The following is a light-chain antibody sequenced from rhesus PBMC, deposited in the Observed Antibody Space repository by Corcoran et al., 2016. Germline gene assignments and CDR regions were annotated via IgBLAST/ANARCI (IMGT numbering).Light chain of an antibody. Sequence: EIVMTQSPATLSLSPGERATLSCRASQSVSSSLAWYQQKPGQAPRLLIFGASSRATGIPARLSGRGSGTEVTLPISSLKPEDFAVYYCQQYSSWPLYSFGQGTKVEIK. J-gene: IGKJ2*01. CDR2: GAS. CDR1: QSVSSS. CDR3: QQYSSWPLYS. V-gene: IGKV3-42*03.